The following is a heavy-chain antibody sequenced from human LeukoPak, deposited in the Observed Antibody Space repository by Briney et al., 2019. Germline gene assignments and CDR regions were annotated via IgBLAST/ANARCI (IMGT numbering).Heavy chain of an antibody. J-gene: IGHJ5*02. CDR1: GFTFSSYS. Sequence: GSLRLSCAASGFTFSSYSMNWIRQPPGKGLEWIGEINHSGSTNYNPSLKSRVTISVDTSKNQFSLKLSSVTAADTAVYYCARGPRYCSSTSCSNWFDPWGQGTLVTVSS. CDR2: INHSGST. CDR3: ARGPRYCSSTSCSNWFDP. D-gene: IGHD2-2*01. V-gene: IGHV4-34*01.